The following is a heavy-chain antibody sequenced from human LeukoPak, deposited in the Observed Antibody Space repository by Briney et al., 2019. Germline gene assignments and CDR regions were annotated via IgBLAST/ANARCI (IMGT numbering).Heavy chain of an antibody. CDR1: GGTFSSYA. J-gene: IGHJ4*02. CDR3: ARDSVDTAMAETQFDY. D-gene: IGHD5-18*01. V-gene: IGHV1-46*01. Sequence: ASVKVSCKASGGTFSSYANSWVRQAPGQGLEWMGIINPTGGSTSYAQKFQGGVTMTRDTSTSTVYMELSSLRSEDTAAYYCARDSVDTAMAETQFDYWGQGTLVTVSS. CDR2: INPTGGST.